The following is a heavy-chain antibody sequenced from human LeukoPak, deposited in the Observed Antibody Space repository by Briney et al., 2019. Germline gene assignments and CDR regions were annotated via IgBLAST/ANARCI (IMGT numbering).Heavy chain of an antibody. D-gene: IGHD2-15*01. J-gene: IGHJ4*02. V-gene: IGHV4-34*01. CDR2: IYHSGST. CDR1: GFTFSDYY. Sequence: GSLRLSCAASGFTFSDYYMSWIRQAPGKGLEWIGEIYHSGSTNYNPSLKSRVTISVDTSKNQFSLKLSSVTAADTAVYYCARHNSPIVVVVAATREFDYWGQGTLVTVSS. CDR3: ARHNSPIVVVVAATREFDY.